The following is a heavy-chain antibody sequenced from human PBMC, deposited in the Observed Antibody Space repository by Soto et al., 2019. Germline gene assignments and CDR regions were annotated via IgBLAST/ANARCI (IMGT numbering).Heavy chain of an antibody. J-gene: IGHJ5*02. CDR1: GYTFTGYY. V-gene: IGHV1-2*02. D-gene: IGHD3-3*01. Sequence: ASVKVPCKASGYTFTGYYMHWARQAPGQGLEWMGWIKSFNGDTNYAQKFQGRVTLTRDTSISTAYKELSRLKSYDTVVYYCARVVSTYYDVWTGNCFDHWGQGALVTVSS. CDR2: IKSFNGDT. CDR3: ARVVSTYYDVWTGNCFDH.